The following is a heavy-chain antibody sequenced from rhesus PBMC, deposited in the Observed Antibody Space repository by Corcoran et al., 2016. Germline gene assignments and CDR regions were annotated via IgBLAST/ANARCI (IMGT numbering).Heavy chain of an antibody. D-gene: IGHD6-25*01. Sequence: QLQLQESGPGLVKPSETLSLTCAVSGGYISSNHWSWIRQPQGKGLEWIGRISGSGGSTDHNPILKSRVTMSTDTSKNQFSLKLSSVTAADTAVYYCVIKNIAAGFDYWGQGVLFTVSS. V-gene: IGHV4-173*01. CDR3: VIKNIAAGFDY. J-gene: IGHJ4*01. CDR2: ISGSGGST. CDR1: GGYISSNH.